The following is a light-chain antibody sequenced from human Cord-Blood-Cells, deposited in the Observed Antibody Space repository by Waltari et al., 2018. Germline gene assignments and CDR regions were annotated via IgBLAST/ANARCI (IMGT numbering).Light chain of an antibody. CDR1: SSDVGSYNL. J-gene: IGLJ1*01. V-gene: IGLV2-23*01. CDR3: CSYAGSSTYV. CDR2: EGS. Sequence: QSALTQPASVSGSPGQSITISCTGTSSDVGSYNLVSWYQQHPGKAPKLMIYEGSKRPLGVSKRFPGAKSGNTASLTNPGLQAEDEAYYYCCSYAGSSTYVFGTGTKVTVL.